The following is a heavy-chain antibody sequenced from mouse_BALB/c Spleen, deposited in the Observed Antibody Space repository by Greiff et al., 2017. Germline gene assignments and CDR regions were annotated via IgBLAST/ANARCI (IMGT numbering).Heavy chain of an antibody. J-gene: IGHJ3*01. CDR3: ARATMITWFAY. V-gene: IGHV5-4*02. Sequence: EVKLMESGGGLVKPGGSLKLSCAASGFTFSDYYMYWVRQTPEKRLEWVATISDGGSYTYYPDSVKGRFTISRDNAKNNLYLQMSSLKSEDTAMYYCARATMITWFAYWGQGTLVTVSA. D-gene: IGHD2-4*01. CDR2: ISDGGSYT. CDR1: GFTFSDYY.